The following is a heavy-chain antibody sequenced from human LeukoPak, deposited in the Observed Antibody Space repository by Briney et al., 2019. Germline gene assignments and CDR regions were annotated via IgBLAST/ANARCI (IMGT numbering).Heavy chain of an antibody. V-gene: IGHV3-53*01. CDR2: IYSGGNT. Sequence: PGGSLRLSCAASGFTVSSNYMSWVRQAPGKGLEWVSVIYSGGNTYYADSVKGRFTISRDNSKSTLYLQMNSLRAEDTAVYYCARGDYGDYSGGYYFDYWGQGTLVTVSS. CDR1: GFTVSSNY. CDR3: ARGDYGDYSGGYYFDY. J-gene: IGHJ4*02. D-gene: IGHD4-17*01.